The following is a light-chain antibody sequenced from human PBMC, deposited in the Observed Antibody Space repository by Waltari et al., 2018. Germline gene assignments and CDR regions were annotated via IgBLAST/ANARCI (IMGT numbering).Light chain of an antibody. CDR3: SSYISSSTLEL. J-gene: IGLJ2*01. CDR2: DVS. V-gene: IGLV2-14*03. Sequence: QSALTQPASVSGSTGQSITISCTGTSSDVGGYNYVSWYQQHPGKAPKLIIYDVSNRPSGVSNRFSGSKSGNTASLTISGLQAEDEADYYCSSYISSSTLELFGGGTSLTVL. CDR1: SSDVGGYNY.